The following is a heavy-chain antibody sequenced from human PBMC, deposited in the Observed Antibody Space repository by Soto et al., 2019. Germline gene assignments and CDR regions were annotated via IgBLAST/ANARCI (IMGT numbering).Heavy chain of an antibody. Sequence: GASVKVSCKASESTFMNHDISWVRQATGQGLEWMGWMNPNSGNTGYALKFQGRVSMTRNTSIYTVYLELSSLASDDTAVYYCVSMASSGTLNGFDPWGQGTLVTVSS. J-gene: IGHJ5*02. CDR1: ESTFMNHD. V-gene: IGHV1-8*01. D-gene: IGHD1-1*01. CDR2: MNPNSGNT. CDR3: VSMASSGTLNGFDP.